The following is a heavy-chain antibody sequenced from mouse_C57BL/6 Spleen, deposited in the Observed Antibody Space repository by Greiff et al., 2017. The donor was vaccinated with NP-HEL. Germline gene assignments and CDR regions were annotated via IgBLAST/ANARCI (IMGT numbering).Heavy chain of an antibody. CDR3: ARLDYGNFYAMDY. V-gene: IGHV1-64*01. CDR1: GYTFTSYW. Sequence: VQLQQPGAELVKPGASVKLSCKASGYTFTSYWMHWVKQRPGQGLEWIGMIHPNSGSTNYNEKFKSKATLTVDKSSSTAYMQLSSLTSEDSAVYNCARLDYGNFYAMDYWGQGTSVTVSS. CDR2: IHPNSGST. D-gene: IGHD2-1*01. J-gene: IGHJ4*01.